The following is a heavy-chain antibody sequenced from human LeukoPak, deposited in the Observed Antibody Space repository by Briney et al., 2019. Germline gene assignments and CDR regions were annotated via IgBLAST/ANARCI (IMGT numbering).Heavy chain of an antibody. CDR1: GFTFDDYG. V-gene: IGHV3-20*04. D-gene: IGHD3-3*01. CDR2: INWNGGST. J-gene: IGHJ4*02. Sequence: GGSLRLSCAASGFTFDDYGMSWVRQAPGKGLEWVSGINWNGGSTGYADSVKGRFTISRDNAKNSLYLQMNSLRAEDTAVYYCARDPSYYDFWSGYCDYWGQGTLVTVSS. CDR3: ARDPSYYDFWSGYCDY.